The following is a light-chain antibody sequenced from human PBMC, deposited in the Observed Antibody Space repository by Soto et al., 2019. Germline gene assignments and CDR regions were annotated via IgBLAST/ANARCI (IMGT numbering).Light chain of an antibody. Sequence: EIVMTQSPATLSVSLGDRATLSCRASQSVSTYLAWYQQNPGQAPRLLIYGASTRATGIPARCSGSASETDFTLTISSLQYGDFAVYYCQQYDSWPPSYTFGQGNKLEIK. J-gene: IGKJ2*01. CDR1: QSVSTY. CDR3: QQYDSWPPSYT. CDR2: GAS. V-gene: IGKV3-15*01.